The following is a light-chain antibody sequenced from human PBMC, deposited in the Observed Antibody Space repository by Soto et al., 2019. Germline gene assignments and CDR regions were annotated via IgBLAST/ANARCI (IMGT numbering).Light chain of an antibody. Sequence: EIVLTQSPGTLSLSPGERATLSCRASQSVSSSYLAWYQQKPGQAPRLLIYGASSRATGIPYRFSGSGSGTDFTLTLSRLEPEDFAVYYCQQYGSPVTFGQGTKLEIK. J-gene: IGKJ2*01. CDR2: GAS. V-gene: IGKV3-20*01. CDR1: QSVSSSY. CDR3: QQYGSPVT.